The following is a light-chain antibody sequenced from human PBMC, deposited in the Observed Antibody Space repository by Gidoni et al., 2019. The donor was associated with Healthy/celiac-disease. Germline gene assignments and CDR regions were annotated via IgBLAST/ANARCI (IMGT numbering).Light chain of an antibody. CDR3: QSYDSSLSGSLV. CDR1: SSTIGAGYD. V-gene: IGLV1-40*01. J-gene: IGLJ3*02. Sequence: QSVLTQPPSVSGPPGQRVTIPCPGSSSTIGAGYDVHWYQQLPGTAPKLLIYGNSNRPSGVPDRFSGSKSGTSASLAITGLQAEDEADYYCQSYDSSLSGSLVFGGGTKLTVL. CDR2: GNS.